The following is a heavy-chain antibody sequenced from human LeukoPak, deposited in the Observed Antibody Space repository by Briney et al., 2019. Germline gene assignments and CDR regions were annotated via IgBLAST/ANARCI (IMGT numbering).Heavy chain of an antibody. V-gene: IGHV1-2*02. J-gene: IGHJ4*02. CDR2: INPNSGGT. Sequence: GASVKVSCRASGYTFTGYYKHWVRQAPGQGLEWMGWINPNSGGTNYAQKFQGRVTMTRDTSISTAYMELSRLRSDDTAVYYCARARGRTRGSYYAGYWGQGTLVTVSS. D-gene: IGHD1-26*01. CDR1: GYTFTGYY. CDR3: ARARGRTRGSYYAGY.